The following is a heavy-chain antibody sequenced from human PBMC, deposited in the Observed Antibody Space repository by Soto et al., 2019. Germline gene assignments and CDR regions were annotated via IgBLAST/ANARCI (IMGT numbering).Heavy chain of an antibody. CDR3: AREDIVVVPAARLGTYYFDY. Sequence: ASAKVCSKESGYTFASYSMHCVRQAHKKGLEWMGIINPSGGSTSYAQKFQGRVTMTRDTSTSTVYMELSSLRSEDTAVYYCAREDIVVVPAARLGTYYFDYWGQGTQVTVSS. J-gene: IGHJ4*02. D-gene: IGHD2-2*01. CDR1: GYTFASYS. V-gene: IGHV1-46*01. CDR2: INPSGGST.